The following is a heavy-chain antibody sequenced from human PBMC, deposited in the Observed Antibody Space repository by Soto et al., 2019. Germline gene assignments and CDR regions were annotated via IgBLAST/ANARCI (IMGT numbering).Heavy chain of an antibody. D-gene: IGHD3-3*01. V-gene: IGHV3-53*01. CDR3: ARDATTLSPHSAFFYGLDV. Sequence: GVTLVCHFLRENRQAPGKGLEWVSVIYSGGSTYYADSVKGRFTISRDNSKNTLYLQMNSLRAEDTAVYYCARDATTLSPHSAFFYGLDV. CDR2: IYSGGST. CDR1: GVTLVCHF. J-gene: IGHJ6*01.